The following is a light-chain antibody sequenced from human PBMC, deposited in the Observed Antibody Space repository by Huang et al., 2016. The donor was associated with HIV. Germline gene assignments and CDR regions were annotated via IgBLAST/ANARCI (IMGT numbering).Light chain of an antibody. CDR3: HQSSTLPLT. Sequence: EIVLTQSPDFQSVTPKEKVTITCRASQSIGRSLNWYQKKPDKSPKNGIKNASQSISGVPSRVSGSGSGTDFNLTINSLEAEDAATYYCHQSSTLPLTFGAGTKVAIK. CDR1: QSIGRS. CDR2: NAS. J-gene: IGKJ4*01. V-gene: IGKV6-21*02.